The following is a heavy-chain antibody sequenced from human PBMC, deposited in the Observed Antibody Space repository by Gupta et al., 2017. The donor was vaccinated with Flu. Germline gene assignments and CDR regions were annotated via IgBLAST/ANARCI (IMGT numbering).Heavy chain of an antibody. V-gene: IGHV3-23*01. CDR3: AKDEEGVTYYFDY. CDR1: GFTFSSYA. D-gene: IGHD2-21*02. CDR2: ISGSGGST. J-gene: IGHJ4*02. Sequence: EVQLLESGGGLVQPGGSLRLSCAASGFTFSSYAMSWVRQAPGKGLEWVAAISGSGGSTYYADSVKGRFTISRDNSKNTLYLQMNSLRAEDTAVYYCAKDEEGVTYYFDYWGQGTLVTVSS.